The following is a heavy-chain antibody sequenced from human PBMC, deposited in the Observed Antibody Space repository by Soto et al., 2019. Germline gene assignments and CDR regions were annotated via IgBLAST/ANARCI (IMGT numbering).Heavy chain of an antibody. CDR1: GGSFSGYY. V-gene: IGHV4-34*01. CDR2: INHSGST. D-gene: IGHD2-2*01. CDR3: ANLGLGYCSSTSCYSLYYYSGMDV. Sequence: SETLSLTCAVYGGSFSGYYWSWIRQPPGKGLEWIGEINHSGSTNYNPSLKSRVTISVDTSKNQFSLKLSSVTAADTAVYYCANLGLGYCSSTSCYSLYYYSGMDVWGQGTTVTVSS. J-gene: IGHJ6*02.